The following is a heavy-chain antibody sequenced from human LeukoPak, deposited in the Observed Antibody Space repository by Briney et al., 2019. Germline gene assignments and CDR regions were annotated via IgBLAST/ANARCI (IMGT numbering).Heavy chain of an antibody. V-gene: IGHV1-24*01. CDR2: FDSENNKI. D-gene: IGHD6-19*01. J-gene: IGHJ4*02. Sequence: GASVKVSCKISGYSLSDLSIHWVREAPGERLEWMGGFDSENNKIVYAQKFQGRVTLTEDTSADTAYMELSSLRFEDTAVYFCATDRGYRSSGRSWGLFDYWGEGTLVIVSS. CDR1: GYSLSDLS. CDR3: ATDRGYRSSGRSWGLFDY.